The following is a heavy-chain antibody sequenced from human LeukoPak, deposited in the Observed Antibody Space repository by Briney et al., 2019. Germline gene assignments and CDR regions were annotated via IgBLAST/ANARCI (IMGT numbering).Heavy chain of an antibody. D-gene: IGHD6-19*01. J-gene: IGHJ6*03. V-gene: IGHV4-59*01. CDR2: IYYSGST. CDR3: ARDAGGSGWYYYYYMDV. Sequence: SETLSLTCTVSGGSISSYYWSWIRQPPGKGLQWIGYIYYSGSTNYNPSLKSRVTISVDTSKNQFSLKLSSVTAADTAVYYCARDAGGSGWYYYYYMDVWGKGTTVTVSS. CDR1: GGSISSYY.